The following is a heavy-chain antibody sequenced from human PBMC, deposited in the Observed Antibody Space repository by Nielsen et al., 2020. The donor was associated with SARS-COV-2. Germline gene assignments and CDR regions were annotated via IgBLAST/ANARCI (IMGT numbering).Heavy chain of an antibody. Sequence: GESLKISCAASGFTFRTSEVNWVRQPPGKGLQWLAVISPDGSNKYYADSVKGRFTISRDNSQNTLYLEMNSLGAEDTAVFYCARLYVSDPQNYYYYGVDIWGQGTAVTVSS. CDR1: GFTFRTSE. D-gene: IGHD2-8*01. CDR3: ARLYVSDPQNYYYYGVDI. V-gene: IGHV3-30-3*01. J-gene: IGHJ6*02. CDR2: ISPDGSNK.